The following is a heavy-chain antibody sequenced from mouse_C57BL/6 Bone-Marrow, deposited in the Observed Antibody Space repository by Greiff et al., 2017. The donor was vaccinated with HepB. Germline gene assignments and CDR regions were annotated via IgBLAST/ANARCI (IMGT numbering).Heavy chain of an antibody. CDR1: GFTFSNYW. V-gene: IGHV6-3*01. CDR2: IRLKSDNYAT. Sequence: EVKVEESGGGLVQPGGSMKLSCVASGFTFSNYWMNWVRQSPEKGLEWVAQIRLKSDNYATHYAESVKGRFTISRDDSKSSVYLQMNNLRAEDTRIYYCTNYPYWYFDVWGTGTTVTVTS. CDR3: TNYPYWYFDV. J-gene: IGHJ1*03. D-gene: IGHD2-1*01.